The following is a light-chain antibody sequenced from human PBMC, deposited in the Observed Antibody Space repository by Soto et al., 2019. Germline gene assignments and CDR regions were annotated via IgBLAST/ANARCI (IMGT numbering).Light chain of an antibody. CDR3: QQYYISWS. V-gene: IGKV3-15*01. CDR2: GAS. Sequence: CAATLSESPAARATLSFRASQSVSSNLAWYQQKPGQAPRLLIYGASTRAAGIPARFSGSGSGTEFTLTISSLQPEDFATYSCQQYYISWSFGQGAKVDI. CDR1: QSVSSN. J-gene: IGKJ1*01.